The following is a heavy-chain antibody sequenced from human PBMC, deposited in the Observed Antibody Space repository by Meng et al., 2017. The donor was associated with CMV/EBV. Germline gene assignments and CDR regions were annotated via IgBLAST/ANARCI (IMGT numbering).Heavy chain of an antibody. Sequence: ASVKVYCKASGYTFTGYYMHWVRQAPGQGLEWMGWINPNSGGTNYAQKFQGRVTMTRDTSISTAYMELSRLRSDDTAVYYCARETYYYDSSGYYYSNWGQGTLVTVSS. CDR2: INPNSGGT. D-gene: IGHD3-22*01. J-gene: IGHJ4*02. V-gene: IGHV1-2*02. CDR1: GYTFTGYY. CDR3: ARETYYYDSSGYYYSN.